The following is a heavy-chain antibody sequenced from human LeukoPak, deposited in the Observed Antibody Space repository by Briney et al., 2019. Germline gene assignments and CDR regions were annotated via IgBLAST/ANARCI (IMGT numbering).Heavy chain of an antibody. D-gene: IGHD3-10*01. CDR2: INHSGST. Sequence: SETLSLTCAVYGGSFSGYYWSWIRQPPGKGLEWIGEINHSGSTNYNPSLKSRVTISVDTSKNQFSLKLSSVTAADTAVYYCAREYYYGSGSYAYWGQGTLVTASS. J-gene: IGHJ1*01. V-gene: IGHV4-34*01. CDR3: AREYYYGSGSYAY. CDR1: GGSFSGYY.